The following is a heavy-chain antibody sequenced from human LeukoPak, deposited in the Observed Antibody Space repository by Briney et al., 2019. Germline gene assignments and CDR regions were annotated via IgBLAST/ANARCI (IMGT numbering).Heavy chain of an antibody. D-gene: IGHD2-15*01. CDR1: GFTFSSYA. J-gene: IGHJ6*02. Sequence: GGSLRLSCAASGFTFSSYAMHWVRQAPGKGLEWVAVISYDGSNKYYADSVKGRFTISRDNSKNTLYLQMNSLRAEDTAVYYCARGYCSGGSCIFYYYYGMDVWGQGTTVTVSS. CDR2: ISYDGSNK. V-gene: IGHV3-30-3*01. CDR3: ARGYCSGGSCIFYYYYGMDV.